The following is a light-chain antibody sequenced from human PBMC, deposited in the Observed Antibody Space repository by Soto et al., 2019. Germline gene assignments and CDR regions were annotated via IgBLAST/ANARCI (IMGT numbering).Light chain of an antibody. V-gene: IGKV1-12*02. J-gene: IGKJ3*01. Sequence: DIQMTQSPSSVSASVGGSVTITCRASQGINVWLAWYQQRPGKAPKLLIYGATGLQSGVPSRFRGGGSGRDFTLTIYNLQPEDFATYYCQQAHTFPFTFGPGTRVDV. CDR2: GAT. CDR3: QQAHTFPFT. CDR1: QGINVW.